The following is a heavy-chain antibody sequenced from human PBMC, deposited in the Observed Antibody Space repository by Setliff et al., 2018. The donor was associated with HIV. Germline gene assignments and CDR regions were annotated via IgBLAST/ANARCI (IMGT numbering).Heavy chain of an antibody. V-gene: IGHV3-48*01. J-gene: IGHJ4*02. Sequence: PGGSLRLSCAASGFTFSSYSMNWVRQAPGKGLEWVSFITSSGTTIYYADSVKGRFIISRDNAKNSLYLQMNSLRAEDTAVYYCARDRIVDGGFGELSSHWGQGTLVTVSS. CDR2: ITSSGTTI. CDR1: GFTFSSYS. D-gene: IGHD3-10*01. CDR3: ARDRIVDGGFGELSSH.